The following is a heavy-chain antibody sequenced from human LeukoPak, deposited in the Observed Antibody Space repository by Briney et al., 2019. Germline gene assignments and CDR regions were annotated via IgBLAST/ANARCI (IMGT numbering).Heavy chain of an antibody. CDR2: ISRDSTDI. V-gene: IGHV3-21*01. CDR1: GFTFSSYS. D-gene: IGHD2-2*01. CDR3: AKDLPAAVD. J-gene: IGHJ4*02. Sequence: GGSLRLSCAASGFTFSSYSMSWVRQAPGKGLEWVSFISRDSTDIYHADSVKGRFTISRDNANNSLYLQMNNLRAEDTAIYYCAKDLPAAVDWGQGTLVTVSS.